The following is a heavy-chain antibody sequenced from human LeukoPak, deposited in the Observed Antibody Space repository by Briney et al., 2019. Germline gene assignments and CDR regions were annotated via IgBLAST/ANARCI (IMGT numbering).Heavy chain of an antibody. J-gene: IGHJ4*02. Sequence: SETLSLTCAVSGASITSNNWWSWVRQPPEKGLQWIGEIYHSESSNYNPSLKSRVTISVDKSKNQFSLKMNSVTAADTGIYYCARYVPVSHGSGSYFRDWGQGILVTVSS. V-gene: IGHV4-4*02. D-gene: IGHD3-10*01. CDR3: ARYVPVSHGSGSYFRD. CDR1: GASITSNNW. CDR2: IYHSESS.